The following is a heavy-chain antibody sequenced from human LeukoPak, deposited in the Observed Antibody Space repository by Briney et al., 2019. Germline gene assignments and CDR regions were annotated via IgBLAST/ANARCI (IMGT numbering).Heavy chain of an antibody. Sequence: ASVKVSCKASGGTFSSYAISWVRQAPGQGLEWMGGIIPIFGTANYAQKFQGRVTITADESTSTAYMELSSLRSEDTAVCYCAVATPYYFDYWGQGTLVTVSS. J-gene: IGHJ4*02. D-gene: IGHD5-12*01. CDR2: IIPIFGTA. V-gene: IGHV1-69*01. CDR3: AVATPYYFDY. CDR1: GGTFSSYA.